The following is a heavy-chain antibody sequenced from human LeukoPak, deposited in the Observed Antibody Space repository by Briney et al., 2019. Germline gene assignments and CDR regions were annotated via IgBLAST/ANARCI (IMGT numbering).Heavy chain of an antibody. Sequence: GGSLRLSCAASGFTFSSYAMSWVRQAPGRGLEWVSAISGSGGSTYYADSVKGRFTISRDNSKNTLYLQMNSLRAEDTAVYYCAKGQWDVDAFDIWGQGTMVTVSS. CDR2: ISGSGGST. J-gene: IGHJ3*02. CDR3: AKGQWDVDAFDI. CDR1: GFTFSSYA. V-gene: IGHV3-23*01. D-gene: IGHD1-26*01.